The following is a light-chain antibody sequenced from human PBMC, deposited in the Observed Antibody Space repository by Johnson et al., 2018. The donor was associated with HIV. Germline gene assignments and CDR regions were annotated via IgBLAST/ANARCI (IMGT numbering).Light chain of an antibody. J-gene: IGLJ1*01. V-gene: IGLV1-51*01. CDR3: GTWDISLSAGGV. CDR1: SSNIGNNY. CDR2: DNN. Sequence: QSVLTQPPSVSAAPGQKVTISCSGSSSNIGNNYVSWYQQLPGTAPKLLIYDNNKRPSGIPDRFSGSKSGTSATLGITGLLTGDEADYYCGTWDISLSAGGVFGPGTKVTVL.